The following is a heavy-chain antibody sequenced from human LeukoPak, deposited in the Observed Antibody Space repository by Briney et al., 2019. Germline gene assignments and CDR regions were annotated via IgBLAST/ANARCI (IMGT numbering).Heavy chain of an antibody. D-gene: IGHD5-12*01. CDR2: IHSGGTR. V-gene: IGHV3-53*01. CDR3: ARVAVATTPDY. CDR1: GFSVSSND. Sequence: GGSLRLSCAASGFSVSSNDMSWVRQAPGKGLEWVSLIHSGGTRYTDSVRGRFTISRDNSKNTLYLRMNSLRAEDTAVYYCARVAVATTPDYWGQGTLVTVSS. J-gene: IGHJ4*02.